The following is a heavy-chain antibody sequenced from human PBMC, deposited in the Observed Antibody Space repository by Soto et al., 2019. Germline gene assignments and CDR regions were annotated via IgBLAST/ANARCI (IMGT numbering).Heavy chain of an antibody. Sequence: QITLKESGPTLVKSTQTLTLTCTFSGFSRITSGLFVCWIRKPPGTALEWLSLIYWDDDQRYSPSLKSRLTITKDTSKDQVGLTMTNMYPVDTATYYCAHSMPDIFTGQDWFDPWGQGTLVTVSS. CDR3: AHSMPDIFTGQDWFDP. CDR2: IYWDDDQ. D-gene: IGHD3-9*01. J-gene: IGHJ5*02. V-gene: IGHV2-5*02. CDR1: GFSRITSGLF.